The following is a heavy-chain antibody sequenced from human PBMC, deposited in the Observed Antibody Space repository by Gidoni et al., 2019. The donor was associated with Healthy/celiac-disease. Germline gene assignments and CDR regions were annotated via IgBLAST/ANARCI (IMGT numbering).Heavy chain of an antibody. CDR3: ARELVPAAGQAFYNWFDP. CDR1: GGSISSGDYY. CDR2: IYYSGST. D-gene: IGHD2-2*01. Sequence: QVQLQESGPGLVKPSQTLSLTCTVSGGSISSGDYYWSWIRQPPGKGLEWIGYIYYSGSTYYNPSLKSRVTISVDTSKNQFSLKLSSVTAADTAVYYCARELVPAAGQAFYNWFDPWGQGTLVTVSS. J-gene: IGHJ5*02. V-gene: IGHV4-30-4*01.